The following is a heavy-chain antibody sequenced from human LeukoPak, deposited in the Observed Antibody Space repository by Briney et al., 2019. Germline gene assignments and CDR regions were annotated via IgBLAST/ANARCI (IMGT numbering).Heavy chain of an antibody. CDR1: GYTFTGYY. Sequence: ASVKVSCKASGYTFTGYYMHWVRQAPGQGLEWMGWINPNSGGTNYAQKFQGRVTMTRDTSISTAYMELSRLRSDDTAVYYCARDLTYCSGGSCYSFLSFDPWGQGTLVTLSS. CDR3: ARDLTYCSGGSCYSFLSFDP. V-gene: IGHV1-2*02. D-gene: IGHD2-15*01. CDR2: INPNSGGT. J-gene: IGHJ5*02.